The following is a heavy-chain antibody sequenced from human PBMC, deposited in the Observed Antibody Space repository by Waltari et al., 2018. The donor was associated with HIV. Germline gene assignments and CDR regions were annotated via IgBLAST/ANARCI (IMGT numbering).Heavy chain of an antibody. CDR3: ARDRKHDYGDYYYYYYYMDV. D-gene: IGHD4-17*01. V-gene: IGHV4-59*01. J-gene: IGHJ6*03. CDR2: IYYSGST. Sequence: QVQLQESGPGLVTPSETLSLTCTVSGGTISSYYWSWIRQPPGKGLEWIGYIYYSGSTNYNPSLKSRVTISVDTSKNQFSLKLSSVTAADTAVYYCARDRKHDYGDYYYYYYYMDVWGKGTTVTVSS. CDR1: GGTISSYY.